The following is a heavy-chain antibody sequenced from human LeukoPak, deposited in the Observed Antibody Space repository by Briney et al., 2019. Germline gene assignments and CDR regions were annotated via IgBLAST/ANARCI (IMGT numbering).Heavy chain of an antibody. CDR2: INSDGSST. D-gene: IGHD4-23*01. V-gene: IGHV3-74*01. CDR1: GFTFSSYW. J-gene: IGHJ4*02. Sequence: GGSLRLSCAASGFTFSSYWMHWVRQDPGKGLVWVSRINSDGSSTTYGDSVKGRFTISRDNAKNTLYMYIHSLRGEDTAVYYCARGGVTAGFDYWGQGTLVTVSS. CDR3: ARGGVTAGFDY.